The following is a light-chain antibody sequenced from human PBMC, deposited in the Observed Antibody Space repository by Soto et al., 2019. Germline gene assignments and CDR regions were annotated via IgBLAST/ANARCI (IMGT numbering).Light chain of an antibody. CDR3: QSYDSSLSGVV. Sequence: QAVVTQPPSVSGAPGQRVTISCTGSSSNIVAGYDVHWYQQLPGTAPKLLIYSNSNRPSGVPDRFSGSKSGTSASLAITGLQAEDEADYYCQSYDSSLSGVVFGGGTQLTVL. J-gene: IGLJ2*01. CDR1: SSNIVAGYD. V-gene: IGLV1-40*01. CDR2: SNS.